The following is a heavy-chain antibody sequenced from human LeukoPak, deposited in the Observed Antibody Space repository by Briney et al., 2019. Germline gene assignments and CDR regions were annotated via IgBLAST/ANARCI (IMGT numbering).Heavy chain of an antibody. Sequence: GGSLRLSCAASGFTFSSYSMNWVRQAPGKGLEWVSHISSSSSTIHYADSEKGRFTISRDNAKNSLYLQMNSLRAEDTAVYYCARDVSETTVTESEYFDYWGQGTLVTVSS. J-gene: IGHJ4*02. CDR1: GFTFSSYS. CDR2: ISSSSSTI. CDR3: ARDVSETTVTESEYFDY. D-gene: IGHD4-17*01. V-gene: IGHV3-48*04.